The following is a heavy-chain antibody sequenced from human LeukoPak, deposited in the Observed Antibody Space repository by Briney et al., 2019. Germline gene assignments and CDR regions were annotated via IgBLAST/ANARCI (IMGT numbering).Heavy chain of an antibody. V-gene: IGHV1-46*01. CDR3: ARDQEGFDY. CDR1: GYSFTSNY. CDR2: IYPRDGST. Sequence: ASVKVSCKASGYSFTSNYIHWVRQAPGQGLEWMGMIYPRDGSTSYAQRFQDRVTVSRDTSTSTVHMELSGLRSEDTAVYYCARDQEGFDYWGQGTQVTVSS. J-gene: IGHJ4*02.